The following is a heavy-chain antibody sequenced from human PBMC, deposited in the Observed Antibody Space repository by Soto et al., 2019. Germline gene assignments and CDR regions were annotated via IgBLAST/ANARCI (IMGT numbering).Heavy chain of an antibody. CDR1: GGSISSGGYS. J-gene: IGHJ6*02. Sequence: SETLSLTCAVSGGSISSGGYSWSWIRQPPGKGLEWIGYIYHSGSTYYNPSLKSRVTIAVDRSKNQFSLKLSSVTAADTAVYYCARVDTAMSYYYGMDVWGQGTTVTVSS. CDR2: IYHSGST. CDR3: ARVDTAMSYYYGMDV. D-gene: IGHD5-18*01. V-gene: IGHV4-30-2*01.